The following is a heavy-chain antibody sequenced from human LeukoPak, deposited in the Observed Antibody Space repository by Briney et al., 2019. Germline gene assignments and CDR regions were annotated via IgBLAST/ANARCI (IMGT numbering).Heavy chain of an antibody. V-gene: IGHV3-33*01. CDR1: GFTFSSYG. D-gene: IGHD4-17*01. Sequence: PGGSLRLSCAASGFTFSSYGMHWVRQAPGKGLEWVAVTWYDGSNKYYVDSVRGRFTISRDNSKNTVYLQMNSLRAEDTAVYYCARDPYGDSPFNYWGQGTLVTVSS. CDR3: ARDPYGDSPFNY. CDR2: TWYDGSNK. J-gene: IGHJ4*02.